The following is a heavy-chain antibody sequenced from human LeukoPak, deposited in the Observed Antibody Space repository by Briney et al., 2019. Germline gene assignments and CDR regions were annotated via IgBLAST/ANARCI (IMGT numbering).Heavy chain of an antibody. Sequence: PGGSLRLSCAVSGFAFSSHAMSWVRQAPGKGLEWVANIKTDGSEKYYVDSVKGRFTISRDNAKNPLYLQMNSLRAEDTAVYYCARDYTGYFPWGQGTLVIVSS. J-gene: IGHJ5*02. CDR3: ARDYTGYFP. V-gene: IGHV3-7*03. CDR1: GFAFSSHA. CDR2: IKTDGSEK. D-gene: IGHD3-9*01.